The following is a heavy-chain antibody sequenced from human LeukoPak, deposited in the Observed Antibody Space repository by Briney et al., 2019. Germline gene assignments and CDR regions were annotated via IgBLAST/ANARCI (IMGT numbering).Heavy chain of an antibody. J-gene: IGHJ4*02. V-gene: IGHV3-21*01. Sequence: GGSLRLSCAASGFTFSSYSMNWVRQAPGKGLEWVSSISSSSNYIYYADSVKGRFTISRDNAKNSLYLQMNSLRAEDTAVYYCARGATVVTAPFDYWGQGTLVTVSS. CDR3: ARGATVVTAPFDY. CDR2: ISSSSNYI. D-gene: IGHD4-23*01. CDR1: GFTFSSYS.